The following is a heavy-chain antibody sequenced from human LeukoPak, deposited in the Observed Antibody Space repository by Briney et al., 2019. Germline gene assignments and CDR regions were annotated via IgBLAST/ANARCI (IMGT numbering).Heavy chain of an antibody. CDR3: ARVDTGLTY. J-gene: IGHJ4*02. D-gene: IGHD2-8*02. CDR2: VNPNSGDT. CDR1: GYTLTTFE. Sequence: ASVKVSCKASGYTLTTFEISWVRQAPGQGLEWMGWVNPNSGDTGYAQQIQGRVNLTRNTAIATAYMELSSLKSEDTAVYYCARVDTGLTYWGQGTLIIVSS. V-gene: IGHV1-8*02.